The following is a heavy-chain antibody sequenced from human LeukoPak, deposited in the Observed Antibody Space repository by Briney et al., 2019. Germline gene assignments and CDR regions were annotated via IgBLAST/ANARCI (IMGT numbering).Heavy chain of an antibody. CDR2: INHSGST. CDR3: ARSTSPAHAFDI. D-gene: IGHD2-2*01. V-gene: IGHV4-34*01. CDR1: GGSFSGYY. Sequence: SETLSLTCAVYGGSFSGYYWSWIRQPPGKGLEWIGEINHSGSTNYNPSLKSRVNISVDTSKNQFSLKLSSVTAADTAVYYCARSTSPAHAFDIWGQGTMVTVSS. J-gene: IGHJ3*02.